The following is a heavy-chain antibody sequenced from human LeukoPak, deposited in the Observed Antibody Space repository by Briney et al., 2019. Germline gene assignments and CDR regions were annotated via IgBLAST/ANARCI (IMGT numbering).Heavy chain of an antibody. V-gene: IGHV3-23*01. CDR2: ISGSGGST. Sequence: PGGSLRLSCAASGFTFSSYAMGWVRQAPGKGLEWVSAISGSGGSTYYADSVKGRFTISRDNSKNTLYLQMNSLRAEDTAVYYCATRRVGATRIDYWGQGTLVTVSS. CDR3: ATRRVGATRIDY. D-gene: IGHD1-26*01. CDR1: GFTFSSYA. J-gene: IGHJ4*02.